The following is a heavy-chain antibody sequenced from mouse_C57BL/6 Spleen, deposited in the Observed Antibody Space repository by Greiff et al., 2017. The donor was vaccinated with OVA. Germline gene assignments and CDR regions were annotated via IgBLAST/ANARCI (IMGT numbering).Heavy chain of an antibody. Sequence: QVQLQQSGAELVKPGASVKMSCKASGYTFTSYWITWVKQRPGQGLEWIGDIYPGSGSTNYNEKFKSKATLTVDTSSSTAYMQLSSLTSEDSAVYYCARPITTVVEGWYFDVWGTGTTVTVSS. CDR3: ARPITTVVEGWYFDV. V-gene: IGHV1-55*01. CDR2: IYPGSGST. J-gene: IGHJ1*03. D-gene: IGHD1-1*01. CDR1: GYTFTSYW.